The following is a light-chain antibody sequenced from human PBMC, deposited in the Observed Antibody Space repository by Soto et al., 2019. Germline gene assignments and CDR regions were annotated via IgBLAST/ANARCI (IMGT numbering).Light chain of an antibody. CDR2: EVS. V-gene: IGLV2-14*01. CDR1: SSDVGGYNY. CDR3: SSYTSGSAPWV. Sequence: QSALTQPASVSGSPGQSITISCTGTSSDVGGYNYVSWYQQHPGKAPKLMIYEVSNRPSGVSNRFSGSKSGNTASLTISGLEAGDEAGYYCSSYTSGSAPWVFGGGTKLTVL. J-gene: IGLJ3*02.